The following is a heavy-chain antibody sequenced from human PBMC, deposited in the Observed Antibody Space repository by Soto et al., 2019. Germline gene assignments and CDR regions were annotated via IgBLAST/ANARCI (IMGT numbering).Heavy chain of an antibody. D-gene: IGHD1-26*01. J-gene: IGHJ6*02. CDR1: GFTFSNYG. Sequence: PRLSCAASGFTFSNYGMHWVRQAPGKGLEWVAIIWHDGNNKYYADSVRGRFIISRDNSKNRLYLQMNSLRAEDTAVYYCASDLVGASDSYGLDVWGQGTPVTVSS. V-gene: IGHV3-33*01. CDR3: ASDLVGASDSYGLDV. CDR2: IWHDGNNK.